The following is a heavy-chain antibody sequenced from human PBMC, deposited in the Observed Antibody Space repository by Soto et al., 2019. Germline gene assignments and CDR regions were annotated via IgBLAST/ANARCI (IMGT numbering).Heavy chain of an antibody. D-gene: IGHD6-6*01. CDR1: GFTFSSYA. CDR3: AKPLYSSSSGYYYYMDV. CDR2: ISGSGGST. J-gene: IGHJ6*03. Sequence: PGGSLRLSCAASGFTFSSYAMSWVRQAPGKGLEWVSAISGSGGSTYYADSVKGRFTISRDNSKNTLYLQMNSLRAEDTAVYYCAKPLYSSSSGYYYYMDVWGKGTTVTVSS. V-gene: IGHV3-23*01.